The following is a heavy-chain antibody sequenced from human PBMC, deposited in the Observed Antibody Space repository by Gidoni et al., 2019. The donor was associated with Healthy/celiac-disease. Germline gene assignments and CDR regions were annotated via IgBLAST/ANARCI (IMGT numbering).Heavy chain of an antibody. CDR3: ARQYYYDSSGYYSAFDI. CDR1: VFTFSSYG. D-gene: IGHD3-22*01. Sequence: QVQLVESGGGVVQPGRSLRLSCAASVFTFSSYGMHWVRQAPGKGLEWVAVIWYDGSNKYYADSVKGRFTISRDNSKNTLYLQMNSLRAEDTAVYYCARQYYYDSSGYYSAFDIWGQGTMVTVSS. CDR2: IWYDGSNK. V-gene: IGHV3-33*01. J-gene: IGHJ3*02.